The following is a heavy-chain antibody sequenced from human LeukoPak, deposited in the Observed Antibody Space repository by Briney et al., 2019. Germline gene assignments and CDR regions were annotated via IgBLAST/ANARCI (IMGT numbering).Heavy chain of an antibody. D-gene: IGHD2-15*01. CDR3: ARELSGSFDY. V-gene: IGHV4-31*03. Sequence: MPSETLSLTCTVSGGSISSGGYYWSWLRQHPGKGLEWIGYIYYSGSTYYNPSLKSRVTISVDTSKNQFSPKLSSVTAADTAVYYCARELSGSFDYWGQGTLVTVSS. CDR2: IYYSGST. CDR1: GGSISSGGYY. J-gene: IGHJ4*02.